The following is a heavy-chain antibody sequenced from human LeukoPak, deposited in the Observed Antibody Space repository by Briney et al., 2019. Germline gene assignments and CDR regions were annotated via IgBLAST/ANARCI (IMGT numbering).Heavy chain of an antibody. Sequence: SETLSLTCAVYGGSFSGYYWRWIRQPPGKGLEWIGEINHSGSTNYNPSLKSRVTISVDTSKNQFSLKLSSVTAADTAVYYCARSRNRPYYYYGMDVWGQGTTVTVSS. J-gene: IGHJ6*02. V-gene: IGHV4-34*01. CDR3: ARSRNRPYYYYGMDV. D-gene: IGHD2-21*01. CDR1: GGSFSGYY. CDR2: INHSGST.